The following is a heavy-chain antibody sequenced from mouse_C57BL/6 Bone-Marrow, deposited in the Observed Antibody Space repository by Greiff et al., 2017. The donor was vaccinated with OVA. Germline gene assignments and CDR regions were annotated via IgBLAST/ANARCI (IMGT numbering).Heavy chain of an antibody. D-gene: IGHD2-3*01. J-gene: IGHJ4*01. CDR3: TRDGYYAMDY. V-gene: IGHV5-9-1*02. CDR1: GFTFSSYA. Sequence: EVKLLESGEGLVKPGGSLKLSCAASGFTFSSYAMSWVRQTPEKRLEWVAYISSCGDYIYYADTVKGRFTFSRDNAWNTLYLQMSSLKSEDTDMDYYTRDGYYAMDYWGQGTSVTVSS. CDR2: ISSCGDYI.